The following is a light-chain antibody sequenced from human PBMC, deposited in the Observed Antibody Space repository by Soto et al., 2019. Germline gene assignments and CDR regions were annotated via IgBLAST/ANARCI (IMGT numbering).Light chain of an antibody. J-gene: IGKJ5*01. CDR3: QQYDDLPIT. Sequence: DIQMTQSPSSLSASVGDRVTITCQASQDIDKFLNGYQQKPGKPPKLLIDDASNLATGFPSRFSGRGSGTDFTFTISSLQPEDVATYYCQQYDDLPITFGQGTRLEIK. V-gene: IGKV1-33*01. CDR1: QDIDKF. CDR2: DAS.